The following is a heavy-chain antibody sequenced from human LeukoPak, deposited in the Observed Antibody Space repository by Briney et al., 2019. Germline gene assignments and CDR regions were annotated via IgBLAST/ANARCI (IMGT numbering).Heavy chain of an antibody. CDR2: INHSGST. V-gene: IGHV4-34*01. Sequence: SETLSLTCAVYGGSFSCYYWSWIRQPPGKGLEWIGEINHSGSTNYNPSLKSRVTISVDTSKNQFSLKLSSVTAADTAVYYCARVKSYYYYYMDVWGKGTTVTVSS. CDR3: ARVKSYYYYYMDV. J-gene: IGHJ6*03. CDR1: GGSFSCYY.